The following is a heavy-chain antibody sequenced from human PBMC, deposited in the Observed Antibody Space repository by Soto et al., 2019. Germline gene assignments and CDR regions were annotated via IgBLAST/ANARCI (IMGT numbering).Heavy chain of an antibody. V-gene: IGHV1-2*02. CDR2: INPNSGDT. Sequence: PSVKVSCKDSVYIFTGYHIHWVRQAPRRGLEWMGWINPNSGDTEYAQNFQGRVTMARDTSFNLVYMEMSGLMSDDTAVYYCARDARGTRGFDEMDIWGQGTTVTVSS. CDR3: ARDARGTRGFDEMDI. J-gene: IGHJ6*02. D-gene: IGHD3-9*01. CDR1: VYIFTGYH.